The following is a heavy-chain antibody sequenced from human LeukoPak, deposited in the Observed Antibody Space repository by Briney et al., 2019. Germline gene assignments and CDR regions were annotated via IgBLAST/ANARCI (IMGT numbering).Heavy chain of an antibody. Sequence: GGSLRLSCAASGFTFSNYSMNWVRQAPGKGLEWVSSISSSSSYIYYADSVKGRFTISRDNAKNSLYLQMNSLRAEDTAVYYCARELGYCSGGSCYLWDYWGQGTLVTVSS. CDR3: ARELGYCSGGSCYLWDY. D-gene: IGHD2-15*01. CDR1: GFTFSNYS. V-gene: IGHV3-21*01. CDR2: ISSSSSYI. J-gene: IGHJ4*02.